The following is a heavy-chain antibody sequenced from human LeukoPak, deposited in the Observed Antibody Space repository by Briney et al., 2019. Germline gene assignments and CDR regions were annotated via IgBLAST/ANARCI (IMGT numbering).Heavy chain of an antibody. D-gene: IGHD4-23*01. J-gene: IGHJ4*02. CDR2: IRSKANSYAT. V-gene: IGHV3-73*01. Sequence: SGGSLRLSCAASGFTFSSYAMNWVRQASGKGLEWVGRIRSKANSYATAYAASVKGRFTISRDDSKNTAYLQMNSLKTEDTAVYYCTRPEGYYGGNIDYWGQGTLVTVSS. CDR1: GFTFSSYA. CDR3: TRPEGYYGGNIDY.